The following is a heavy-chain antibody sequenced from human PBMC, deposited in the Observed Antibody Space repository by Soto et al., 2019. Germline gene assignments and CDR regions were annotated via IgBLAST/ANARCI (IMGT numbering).Heavy chain of an antibody. D-gene: IGHD3-10*01. J-gene: IGHJ4*02. Sequence: SETLSLTCTVSGGSISSYYWSWIRQPPGKGLEWIGYIYYSGSTNYNPSLKSRVTISVDTSKNQFSLKLSSVTAADTAVYYCAREDGSGSYYHYFDYWGQGTLVTVSS. CDR3: AREDGSGSYYHYFDY. V-gene: IGHV4-59*01. CDR2: IYYSGST. CDR1: GGSISSYY.